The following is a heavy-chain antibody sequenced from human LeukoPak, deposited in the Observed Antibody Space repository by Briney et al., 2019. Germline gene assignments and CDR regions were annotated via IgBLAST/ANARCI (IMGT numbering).Heavy chain of an antibody. V-gene: IGHV2-5*02. CDR3: AHYGVDEGEDNWFDP. D-gene: IGHD4-17*01. J-gene: IGHJ5*02. CDR2: IYWDDDK. CDR1: GFSLSTSGVG. Sequence: SGPTLVIPRQTRTLTCTFSGFSLSTSGVGVGWIRQPPGKALEWLALIYWDDDKRYSPSLKSRLTITKDTSKNQVVLTMTNMDPVDTATYYCAHYGVDEGEDNWFDPWGQGTLVTVSS.